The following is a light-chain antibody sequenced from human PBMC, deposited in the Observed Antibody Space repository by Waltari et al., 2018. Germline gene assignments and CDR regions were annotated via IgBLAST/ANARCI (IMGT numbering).Light chain of an antibody. CDR3: QQYGRSPWT. V-gene: IGKV3-20*01. CDR1: QSVSSNY. J-gene: IGKJ1*01. CDR2: DAS. Sequence: FVLTQSPGTLSLSPGERVPLPCRASQSVSSNYLAWYQQKPGQAPRLLIYDASNRATGIADRFSGSGSGTDFTLTISRLEPEDVAVYYCQQYGRSPWTFGQGTKVEIK.